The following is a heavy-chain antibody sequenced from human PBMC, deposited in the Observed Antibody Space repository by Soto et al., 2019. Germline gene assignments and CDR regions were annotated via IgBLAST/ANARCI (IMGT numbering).Heavy chain of an antibody. CDR3: AADSATRYYYYGMNV. CDR1: GFTFTSSA. CDR2: IVVGSGNT. D-gene: IGHD1-1*01. V-gene: IGHV1-58*01. J-gene: IGHJ6*02. Sequence: SVKVSCKASGFTFTSSAVQWVRQARGQRLEWIGWIVVGSGNTNYAQKFQERVTITRDMSTSTAYMELSSLRSEDTAVYYCAADSATRYYYYGMNVWGQGTTVTVSS.